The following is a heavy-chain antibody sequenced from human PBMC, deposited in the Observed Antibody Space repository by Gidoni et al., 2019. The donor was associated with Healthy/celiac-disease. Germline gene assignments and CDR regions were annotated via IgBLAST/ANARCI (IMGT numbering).Heavy chain of an antibody. V-gene: IGHV4-61*02. D-gene: IGHD3-22*01. Sequence: QVQLQESGPGLVKPPQTLSLTCTVPGGPISSGSYYWSWIRQPAGQGLEWIGRIYTSGSTNYNPSLKSRVTISVDTSKNQFSLKLSSVTAADTAVYYCARAARKFYDSSGYYHYFDYWGQGTLVTVSS. CDR1: GGPISSGSYY. CDR2: IYTSGST. J-gene: IGHJ4*02. CDR3: ARAARKFYDSSGYYHYFDY.